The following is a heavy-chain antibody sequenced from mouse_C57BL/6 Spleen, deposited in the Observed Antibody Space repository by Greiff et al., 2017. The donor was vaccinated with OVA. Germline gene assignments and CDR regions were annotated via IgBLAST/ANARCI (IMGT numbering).Heavy chain of an antibody. D-gene: IGHD1-3*01. CDR3: ARQGSSWYFDV. Sequence: QVQLQQPGAELVRPGSSVKLSCKASGYTFTSYWMHWVKQRPIQGLEWIGNIDTSDSETHYNQKFKDKATLTVDKSSSTAYMQLSSLTSEDSAVYYCARQGSSWYFDVWGTGTTVTVSS. J-gene: IGHJ1*03. CDR1: GYTFTSYW. V-gene: IGHV1-52*01. CDR2: IDTSDSET.